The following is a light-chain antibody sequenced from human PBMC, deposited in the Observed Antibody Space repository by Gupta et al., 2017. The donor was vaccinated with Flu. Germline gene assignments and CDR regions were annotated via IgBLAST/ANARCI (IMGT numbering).Light chain of an antibody. V-gene: IGLV5-45*01. Sequence: GSHRMFWFQQKAGGPPQFLLRYDSASNYQRGSGVPSRFSGSKDVSANAGILVISGLQSEDEADYYCVIWYSNAWVFGGGTKLTVL. CDR3: VIWYSNAWV. J-gene: IGLJ3*02. CDR1: GSHR. CDR2: YDSASNY.